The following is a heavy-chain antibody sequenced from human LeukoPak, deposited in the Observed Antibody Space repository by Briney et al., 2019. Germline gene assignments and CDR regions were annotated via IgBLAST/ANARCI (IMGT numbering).Heavy chain of an antibody. CDR1: GYTLTELS. CDR2: FDPEDGET. V-gene: IGHV1-24*01. Sequence: GASVKVSCKVSGYTLTELSMHWVRQAPGKGLEWMGGFDPEDGETIYAQKFQGRVTMTEDTSTDTAYMELTSLRSEDTAVYYCATYMEYSSAFDIWGQGTMVTVSS. CDR3: ATYMEYSSAFDI. J-gene: IGHJ3*02. D-gene: IGHD3-3*01.